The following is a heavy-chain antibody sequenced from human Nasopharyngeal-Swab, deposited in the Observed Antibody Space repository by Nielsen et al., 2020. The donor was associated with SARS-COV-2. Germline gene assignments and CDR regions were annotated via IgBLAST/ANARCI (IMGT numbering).Heavy chain of an antibody. V-gene: IGHV3-53*01. CDR2: IYSGGST. D-gene: IGHD2-2*01. CDR3: ARDLGGGYCTTTNCPGS. Sequence: GGSLRLSCAVSGLTVSSTYMSWVRQAPGKGLEWVSVIYSGGSTYYADSVKGRFTISRDSSTNTLYLQMNNVRAEDTAVYYCARDLGGGYCTTTNCPGSWGQGTLVTVSS. CDR1: GLTVSSTY. J-gene: IGHJ1*01.